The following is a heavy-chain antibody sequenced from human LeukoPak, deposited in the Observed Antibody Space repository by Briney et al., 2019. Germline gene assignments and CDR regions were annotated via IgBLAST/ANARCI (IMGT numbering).Heavy chain of an antibody. J-gene: IGHJ4*02. Sequence: GGSLRLSCAASGFNFDAFFLSWVRQAPGKGLEWVSSISSSSSYIYYADSVKGRFTISRDNAKNSLYLQMNSLRAEDTAVYCARESPWLDYYDSSGSFDYWGQGTLVTVPS. CDR3: ARESPWLDYYDSSGSFDY. D-gene: IGHD3-22*01. CDR2: ISSSSSYI. V-gene: IGHV3-21*01. CDR1: GFNFDAFF.